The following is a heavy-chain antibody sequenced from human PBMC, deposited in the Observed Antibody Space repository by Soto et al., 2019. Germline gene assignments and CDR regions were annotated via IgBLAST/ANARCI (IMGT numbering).Heavy chain of an antibody. J-gene: IGHJ4*02. Sequence: GGSLRLSCVASGFTFSSSGMSWVRQAPGKGLEWVSSISGGVDTKYYADTVKSRFTISRDSTKSTLYLKMNSLRAEDTAVYFCARVYCSGGSCYHLDQWGQGTPVTVSS. D-gene: IGHD2-15*01. V-gene: IGHV3-23*01. CDR1: GFTFSSSG. CDR3: ARVYCSGGSCYHLDQ. CDR2: ISGGVDTK.